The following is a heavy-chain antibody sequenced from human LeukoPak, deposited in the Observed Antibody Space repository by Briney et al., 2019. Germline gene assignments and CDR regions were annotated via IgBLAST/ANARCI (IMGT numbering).Heavy chain of an antibody. Sequence: SETLSLTCTVSGGSISSSSHYWGWIRQPPGKGLEWIGSIYYSGSTYYNPSLKSRVTISVDTSKNQFSLKLSSVTAADTAVYYCARGGFYNGYYDFWSGYFNWFDPWGQGTLVTVSS. D-gene: IGHD3-3*01. CDR2: IYYSGST. V-gene: IGHV4-39*07. J-gene: IGHJ5*02. CDR3: ARGGFYNGYYDFWSGYFNWFDP. CDR1: GGSISSSSHY.